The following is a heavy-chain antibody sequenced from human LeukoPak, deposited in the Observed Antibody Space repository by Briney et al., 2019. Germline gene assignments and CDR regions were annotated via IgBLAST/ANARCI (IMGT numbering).Heavy chain of an antibody. D-gene: IGHD2-15*01. J-gene: IGHJ4*02. V-gene: IGHV4-34*01. CDR2: INHSGST. CDR1: GGSFSGYY. Sequence: KPSETLSLTCAVYGGSFSGYYWSWIRQPPGKGLEWIGEINHSGSTNYNPSLKSRVTISVATSKNQFSLKLSSVTAADTAVYYCARAYCSGGSCYSYDYWGQGTLVTVSS. CDR3: ARAYCSGGSCYSYDY.